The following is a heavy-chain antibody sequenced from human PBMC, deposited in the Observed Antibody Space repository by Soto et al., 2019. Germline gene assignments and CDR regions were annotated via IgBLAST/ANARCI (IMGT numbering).Heavy chain of an antibody. Sequence: EVQLLESGGGLVQPGGSLRLSCSASGFTFSNYAMSWVRQAPGKGLEWVSAISGSGAGTYYADSVTGRLTISRDNYKNTLYLQMNSLRAEDTAVYYCAKDSWRIVGTTGRFDYWGQGTLVTVSS. J-gene: IGHJ4*02. CDR3: AKDSWRIVGTTGRFDY. D-gene: IGHD1-26*01. V-gene: IGHV3-23*01. CDR2: ISGSGAGT. CDR1: GFTFSNYA.